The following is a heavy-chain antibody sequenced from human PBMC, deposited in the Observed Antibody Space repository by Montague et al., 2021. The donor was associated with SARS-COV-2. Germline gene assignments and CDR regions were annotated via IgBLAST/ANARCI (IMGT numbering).Heavy chain of an antibody. CDR3: ARGGIRHIVQRGFHYYYGMDV. CDR2: INHSGST. V-gene: IGHV4-34*01. D-gene: IGHD2-15*01. CDR1: GGSFSVHY. Sequence: SETLSLTCAVYGGSFSVHYWSWIRQPPGKGLECIGEINHSGSTNYNPSLKSRVTISLDTSKNHFSLKLSSVTAADTAVYYCARGGIRHIVQRGFHYYYGMDVWGQGTTVTVSS. J-gene: IGHJ6*02.